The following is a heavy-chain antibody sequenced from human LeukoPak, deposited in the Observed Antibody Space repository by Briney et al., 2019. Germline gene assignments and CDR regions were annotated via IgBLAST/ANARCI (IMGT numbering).Heavy chain of an antibody. V-gene: IGHV1-58*01. J-gene: IGHJ3*02. CDR2: IVVGNVNT. CDR3: ATIEDYGGI. Sequence: SVKVSCKASGFTFTSSTLQWVRQARGQRLEWMGLIVVGNVNTQYAQNFQERVTITMDMSTSTVYMELSSLRSEDTAFYYCATIEDYGGIWGQGTMVTVSS. CDR1: GFTFTSST. D-gene: IGHD4-23*01.